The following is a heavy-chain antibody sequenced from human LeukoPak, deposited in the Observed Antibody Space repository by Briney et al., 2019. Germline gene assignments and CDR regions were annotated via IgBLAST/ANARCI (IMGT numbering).Heavy chain of an antibody. J-gene: IGHJ4*02. Sequence: SETLSLTCTVSGYSISSGYYWGWIRQPPGTGLEWIGSIYHSGSTNYNPSLKSRVTISVDTSKNQFSLKLNSVTAADTAVYYCARFAVHRRITVAGQFGHDHWAPGTLVRVSS. D-gene: IGHD6-19*01. CDR1: GYSISSGYY. V-gene: IGHV4-38-2*02. CDR3: ARFAVHRRITVAGQFGHDH. CDR2: IYHSGST.